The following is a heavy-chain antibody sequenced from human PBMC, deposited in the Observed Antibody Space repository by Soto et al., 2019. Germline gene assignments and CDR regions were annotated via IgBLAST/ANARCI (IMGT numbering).Heavy chain of an antibody. D-gene: IGHD6-19*01. CDR2: IYYSGST. Sequence: QLQLQESGPGLVKPSETLSLTCTVSGGSISSSSYYWGWIRQPPGKGLEWIGSIYYSGSTYYNPSLKSRVTISVDTSKNQFSLKLSSVTAADTAVYYCGLSSGWYPGVFDIWGQGTMVTVSS. V-gene: IGHV4-39*01. J-gene: IGHJ3*02. CDR3: GLSSGWYPGVFDI. CDR1: GGSISSSSYY.